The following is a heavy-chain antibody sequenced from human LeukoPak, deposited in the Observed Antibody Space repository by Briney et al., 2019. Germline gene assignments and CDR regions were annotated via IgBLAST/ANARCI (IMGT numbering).Heavy chain of an antibody. CDR2: ANHNGGT. CDR3: ARGIVLTGYASFDY. V-gene: IGHV4-34*01. Sequence: SETLSLTFAVNGGSFRGYYWTRIRQPPGKGLEWIGEANHNGGTNYSPSLKSRINISVDTSKNQFSLKLNSVTAADTAVYFCARGIVLTGYASFDYWGQGTPVTVSS. D-gene: IGHD2-8*02. J-gene: IGHJ4*02. CDR1: GGSFRGYY.